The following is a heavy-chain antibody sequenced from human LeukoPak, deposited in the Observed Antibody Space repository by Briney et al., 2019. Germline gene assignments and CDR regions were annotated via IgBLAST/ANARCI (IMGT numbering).Heavy chain of an antibody. Sequence: ASVKVSCKASGYTFTSYGISWVRQAPGQGLEWMGWISAYNGNTNYAQKLQGRVTMTTDTSTSTAYMELRSLRSDDMAVYCCARVNYYDSSGSFDYWGQGTLVTVSS. J-gene: IGHJ4*02. CDR1: GYTFTSYG. CDR2: ISAYNGNT. CDR3: ARVNYYDSSGSFDY. V-gene: IGHV1-18*03. D-gene: IGHD3-22*01.